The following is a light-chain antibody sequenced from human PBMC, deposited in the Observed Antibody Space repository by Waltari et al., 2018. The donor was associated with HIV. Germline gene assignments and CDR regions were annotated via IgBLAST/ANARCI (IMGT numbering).Light chain of an antibody. CDR1: SSDVGGYNY. CDR3: SSYGGSNNHVV. V-gene: IGLV2-8*01. Sequence: QSALTQPPSASGSPGQSVTISCTGTSSDVGGYNYVSWYQQHPGKAPKLMIYEVSKRPSGVPDRFSGSKSGNTASLTVSGLQAEDEAYYYCSSYGGSNNHVVFGGGTKLTVL. J-gene: IGLJ2*01. CDR2: EVS.